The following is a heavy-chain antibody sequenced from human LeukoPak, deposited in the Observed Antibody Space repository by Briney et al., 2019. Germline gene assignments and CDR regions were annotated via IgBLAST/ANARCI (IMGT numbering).Heavy chain of an antibody. CDR2: IYSSGST. V-gene: IGHV3-53*01. D-gene: IGHD3-22*01. J-gene: IGHJ5*02. Sequence: GGSLRLSCAASGFTVSSNYMSWVRQAPGKGPEWVSLIYSSGSTYYADSVTGRFTISRDISKNTLSLQMNSLRAEDTAVYYCARGLEDRHDSSGYYSNWFDPWGQGTLVTVSS. CDR1: GFTVSSNY. CDR3: ARGLEDRHDSSGYYSNWFDP.